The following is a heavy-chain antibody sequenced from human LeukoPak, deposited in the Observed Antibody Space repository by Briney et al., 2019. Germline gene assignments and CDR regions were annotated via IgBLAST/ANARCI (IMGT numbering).Heavy chain of an antibody. V-gene: IGHV4-59*12. CDR3: AREIMSHCSSTSCPIYYYYYMDV. D-gene: IGHD2-2*01. CDR2: IHYSGST. Sequence: PSETLSLTCTVSGGSISSYYWSWIRQPPGKGLEWIGYIHYSGSTNYNPSLKSRVTISVDTSKNQFSLKLSSVTAADTAVYYCAREIMSHCSSTSCPIYYYYYMDVWGKGTTVTVSS. J-gene: IGHJ6*03. CDR1: GGSISSYY.